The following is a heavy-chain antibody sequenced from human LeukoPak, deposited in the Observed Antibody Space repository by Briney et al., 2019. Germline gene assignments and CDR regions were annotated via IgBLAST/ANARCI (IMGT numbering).Heavy chain of an antibody. CDR3: AKDAVKYGDSLDYYYYYMDV. J-gene: IGHJ6*03. D-gene: IGHD4-17*01. V-gene: IGHV3-43*02. CDR1: GFTFDDYA. Sequence: GGSLRLSCAASGFTFDDYAMHWVRQAPGKGLEWVSLISGDGGSTYYADSVKGRFTISRDNSKNSLYLQMNSLRTEDTALYYCAKDAVKYGDSLDYYYYYMDVWGKGTTVTVPS. CDR2: ISGDGGST.